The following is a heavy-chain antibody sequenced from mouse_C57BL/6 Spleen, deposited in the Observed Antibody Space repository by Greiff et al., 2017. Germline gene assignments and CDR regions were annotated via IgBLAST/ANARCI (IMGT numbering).Heavy chain of an antibody. CDR2: INPSSGYT. D-gene: IGHD3-2*02. CDR3: ATTQLRSPAFAC. V-gene: IGHV1-7*01. Sequence: QVQLQQSGAELAKPWASVKLSCKASGYTFTSYWMHWVKQRPGRGLAWIGYINPSSGYTKYNQKLKDKATLTTDKSSSTAYMLLRSLTYVDSAVYYGATTQLRSPAFACWGKGTLVTVSA. J-gene: IGHJ3*01. CDR1: GYTFTSYW.